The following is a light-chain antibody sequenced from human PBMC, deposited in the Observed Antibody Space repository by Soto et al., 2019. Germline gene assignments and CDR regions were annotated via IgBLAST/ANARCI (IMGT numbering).Light chain of an antibody. Sequence: IQITHSPSSLSASVGDRVTITCRAGQSIFSSLNWYQQRPGKAPTLLIYAASSLQSGVPSRFRGSGYGTDFALTITSLQPEDFATYYCQQSYNSPPITFGQGTRLEIK. CDR2: AAS. CDR1: QSIFSS. J-gene: IGKJ5*01. V-gene: IGKV1-39*01. CDR3: QQSYNSPPIT.